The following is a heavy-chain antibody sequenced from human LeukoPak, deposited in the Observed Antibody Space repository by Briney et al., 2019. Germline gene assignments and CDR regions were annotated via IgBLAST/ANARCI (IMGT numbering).Heavy chain of an antibody. Sequence: GSLRLSCAASGFSFSTYGMSWVRQAPGKGLQWVSVISGSGGSTYYADSVKGRFTISRDNSKNTLYLQMNSLRAEDTAVYYCAKHRLDYGDAFDIWGQGTMVTVSS. CDR1: GFSFSTYG. D-gene: IGHD4-17*01. V-gene: IGHV3-23*01. J-gene: IGHJ3*02. CDR2: ISGSGGST. CDR3: AKHRLDYGDAFDI.